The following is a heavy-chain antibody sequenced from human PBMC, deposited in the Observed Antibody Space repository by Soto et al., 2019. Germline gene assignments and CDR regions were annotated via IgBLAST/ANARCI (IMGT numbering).Heavy chain of an antibody. D-gene: IGHD4-17*01. CDR1: GGSISSYY. Sequence: QVQLQESGPGLVKPSETLSLTCTVSGGSISSYYWSWIRQPPGKGLEWIGYIYYSGSTNYHPSLNRRVTISVDTSKNQFSLKLSSVTAADTAVYYCARADDYGDFMFDYWGQGTLVTVSS. CDR2: IYYSGST. J-gene: IGHJ4*02. CDR3: ARADDYGDFMFDY. V-gene: IGHV4-59*01.